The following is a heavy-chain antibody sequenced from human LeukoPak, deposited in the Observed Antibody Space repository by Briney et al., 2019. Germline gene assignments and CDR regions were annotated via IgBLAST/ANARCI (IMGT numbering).Heavy chain of an antibody. Sequence: GRSLTLACAASGFTFSSYAMHWVRQAPGKGMEWVAVISYDGSNKYYADFVKGRLTIARDNSKKTLCMQMNSLRAEHTSVYYRARAKTPSAELLTFFDYWGQGTLVTASS. D-gene: IGHD3-10*01. J-gene: IGHJ4*02. CDR1: GFTFSSYA. CDR3: ARAKTPSAELLTFFDY. CDR2: ISYDGSNK. V-gene: IGHV3-30-3*01.